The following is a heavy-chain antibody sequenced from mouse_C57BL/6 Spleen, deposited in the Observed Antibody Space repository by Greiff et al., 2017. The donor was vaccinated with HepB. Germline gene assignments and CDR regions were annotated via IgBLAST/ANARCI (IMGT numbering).Heavy chain of an antibody. J-gene: IGHJ2*01. V-gene: IGHV3-6*01. CDR1: GYSITSGYY. CDR2: ISYDGSN. Sequence: VQLQQSGPGLVKPSQSLSLTCSVTGYSITSGYYWNWIRQFPGNKLEWMGYISYDGSNNYNPSLKNRISITRDTSKNQFFLKLNSVTTEDTATYYCARDGGTPYYFDYWGQGTTLTVSS. D-gene: IGHD3-3*01. CDR3: ARDGGTPYYFDY.